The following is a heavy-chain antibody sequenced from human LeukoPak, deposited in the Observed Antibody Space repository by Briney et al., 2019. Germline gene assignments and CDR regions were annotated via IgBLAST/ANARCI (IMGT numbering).Heavy chain of an antibody. CDR2: ITWDSTNT. V-gene: IGHV3-9*01. Sequence: PGRSLRLSCAASGFIFNDHAMYWVRQPPGKGPEWVSAITWDSTNTGYADSVKGRFTISRDNAKNSLYLQMNSLRPEDTALYYCARASYYYDTSGLGAFDIWGQGTMVTVSS. J-gene: IGHJ3*02. CDR3: ARASYYYDTSGLGAFDI. D-gene: IGHD3-22*01. CDR1: GFIFNDHA.